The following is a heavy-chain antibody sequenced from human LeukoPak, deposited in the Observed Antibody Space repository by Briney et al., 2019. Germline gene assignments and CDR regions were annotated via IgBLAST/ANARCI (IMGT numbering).Heavy chain of an antibody. V-gene: IGHV4-59*01. J-gene: IGHJ4*02. Sequence: SETLSLTCTVAGGSISSYYWSWIRQPPGKGLEWIGYIYYSGSTNYNPSLKSRVTISVDTSKNQFSLKLSSVTAADTAVYYCARGITIAEDYFDYWGQGTLVTVSS. CDR2: IYYSGST. CDR3: ARGITIAEDYFDY. CDR1: GGSISSYY. D-gene: IGHD3-9*01.